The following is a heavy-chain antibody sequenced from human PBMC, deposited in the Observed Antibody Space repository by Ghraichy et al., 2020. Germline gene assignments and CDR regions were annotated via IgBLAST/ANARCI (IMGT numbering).Heavy chain of an antibody. J-gene: IGHJ5*02. CDR3: ARGPVQLERRSTVNWFDP. D-gene: IGHD1-1*01. V-gene: IGHV1-3*01. Sequence: ASVKVSCKASGYTFTSYAMHWVRQAPGQRLEWMGWINAGNGNTKYSQKFQGRVTITRDTSASTAYMELSSLRSEDTAVYYCARGPVQLERRSTVNWFDPWGQGTLVTVSS. CDR2: INAGNGNT. CDR1: GYTFTSYA.